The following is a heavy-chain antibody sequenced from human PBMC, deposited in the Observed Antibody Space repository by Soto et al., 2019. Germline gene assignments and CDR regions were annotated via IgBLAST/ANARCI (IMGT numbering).Heavy chain of an antibody. CDR2: ISYDGSNK. V-gene: IGHV3-30-3*01. Sequence: GGSLRLSCAASGFTFSSYAMHWVRQAPGKGLEWVAVISYDGSNKYYADSVKGRFTISRDNSKNTLYLQMNSLRAEDTAVYYCARSNRIVVVPAAPDYWGQGTLVTVSS. J-gene: IGHJ4*02. CDR3: ARSNRIVVVPAAPDY. CDR1: GFTFSSYA. D-gene: IGHD2-2*01.